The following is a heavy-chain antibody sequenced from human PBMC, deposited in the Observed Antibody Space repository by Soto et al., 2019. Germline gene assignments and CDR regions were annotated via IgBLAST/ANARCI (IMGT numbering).Heavy chain of an antibody. CDR3: AGGPGGATTGAFDI. Sequence: SETLSLTCTVSGGSISSGGYYWSWIRQHPGKGLEWIGYIYYSGSTYYNPSLKSRVTISVDTSKNQFSLKLSSVTAADTAVYYCAGGPGGATTGAFDIWGQGTMVTV. CDR2: IYYSGST. D-gene: IGHD1-26*01. CDR1: GGSISSGGYY. V-gene: IGHV4-31*03. J-gene: IGHJ3*02.